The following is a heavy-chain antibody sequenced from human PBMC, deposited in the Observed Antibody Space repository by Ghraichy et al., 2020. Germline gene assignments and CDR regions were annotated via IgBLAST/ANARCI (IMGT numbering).Heavy chain of an antibody. J-gene: IGHJ4*02. CDR1: GFAFNNYA. CDR2: ISDSGGSA. CDR3: AKGGLRYCSGGTCYPFDS. V-gene: IGHV3-23*01. Sequence: AGSLRLSCSASGFAFNNYAMGWVRLTPGKGLEWVSGISDSGGSAYYADSVKGRFTISRDNSKNTVDMQMNSLRADDAAIYYCAKGGLRYCSGGTCYPFDSWDQGTLVTVSS. D-gene: IGHD2-15*01.